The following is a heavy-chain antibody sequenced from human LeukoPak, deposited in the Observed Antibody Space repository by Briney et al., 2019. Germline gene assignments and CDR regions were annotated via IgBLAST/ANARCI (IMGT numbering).Heavy chain of an antibody. CDR3: AKETSITGAGDF. Sequence: GGTLRLSCAASGFTFSNYAMSWVRQAPGKGLEYVSPISASGLSTYYTDSVRGRFTNSRDNSKNTLYLQMHSLRAEDTAVYYCAKETSITGAGDFWGQGALVTVSS. CDR2: ISASGLST. D-gene: IGHD1-20*01. J-gene: IGHJ4*02. CDR1: GFTFSNYA. V-gene: IGHV3-23*01.